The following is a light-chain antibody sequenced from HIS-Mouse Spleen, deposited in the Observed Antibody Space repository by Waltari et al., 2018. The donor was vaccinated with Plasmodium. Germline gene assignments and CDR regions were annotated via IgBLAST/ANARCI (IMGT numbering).Light chain of an antibody. CDR2: EGS. J-gene: IGLJ3*02. CDR1: RSDVGRYNL. Sequence: QSALTQPASVSGSPGPSIPIHCTGTRSDVGRYNLLPWYQQHPGKAPKLMIYEGSKRPSGVSNRFSGSKSGNTASLTISGLQAEDEADYYCCSYAGSSTNWVFGGGTKLTVL. V-gene: IGLV2-23*01. CDR3: CSYAGSSTNWV.